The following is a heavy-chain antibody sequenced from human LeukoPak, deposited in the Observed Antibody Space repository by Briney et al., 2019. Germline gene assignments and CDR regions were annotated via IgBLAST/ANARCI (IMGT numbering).Heavy chain of an antibody. Sequence: ASVKVSCKVSGYTLTELSMHWVRQAPGKGLEWMGGFDPEDGETIYAQKFQGRVTMTEDTSTDTAYMELSSLRSEDTAVYYCATGGIAAAGTAPLFWGQGTLVTVSS. V-gene: IGHV1-24*01. CDR2: FDPEDGET. CDR1: GYTLTELS. J-gene: IGHJ4*02. D-gene: IGHD6-13*01. CDR3: ATGGIAAAGTAPLF.